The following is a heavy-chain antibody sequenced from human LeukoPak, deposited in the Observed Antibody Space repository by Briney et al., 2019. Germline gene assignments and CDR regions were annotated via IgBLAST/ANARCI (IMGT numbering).Heavy chain of an antibody. CDR3: AKRRGNTVTLWYFDF. Sequence: GGSLRLSCAASGFTLSSYGMSWVRQAPGKGLEWVSTISGSGGSTSYADSVKGRITISRDNSKNTLYLQMNSLRAEDTAVYYCAKRRGNTVTLWYFDFWGQGTLVTVSS. D-gene: IGHD4-11*01. J-gene: IGHJ4*02. CDR1: GFTLSSYG. CDR2: ISGSGGST. V-gene: IGHV3-23*01.